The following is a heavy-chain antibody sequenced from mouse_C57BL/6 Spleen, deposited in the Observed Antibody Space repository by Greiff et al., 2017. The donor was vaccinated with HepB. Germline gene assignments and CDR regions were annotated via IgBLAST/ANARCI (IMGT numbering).Heavy chain of an antibody. Sequence: QVQLKQPGAELVRPGSSVKLSCKASGYTFTSYWMHWVKQRPIQGLEWIGNIDPSDSETHYNQKFKDKATLTVDKSSSTAYMQLSSLTSEDSAVYYCARGDGSAWFAYWGQGTLVTVSA. CDR1: GYTFTSYW. J-gene: IGHJ3*01. CDR2: IDPSDSET. CDR3: ARGDGSAWFAY. D-gene: IGHD1-1*01. V-gene: IGHV1-52*01.